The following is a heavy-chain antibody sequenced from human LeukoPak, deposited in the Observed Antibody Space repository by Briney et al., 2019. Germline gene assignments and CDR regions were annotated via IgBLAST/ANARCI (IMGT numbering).Heavy chain of an antibody. CDR3: ARDSSGWLNDAFDI. CDR2: IIPIFGTA. Sequence: SVKVSCKASGGTFSSYAISWVRQAPGQGLEWMGGIIPIFGTANYAQKFQGRVTITAEESTSTAYMELSSLRSEDTAVYYCARDSSGWLNDAFDIWGQGTMVTVSS. V-gene: IGHV1-69*01. D-gene: IGHD6-19*01. J-gene: IGHJ3*02. CDR1: GGTFSSYA.